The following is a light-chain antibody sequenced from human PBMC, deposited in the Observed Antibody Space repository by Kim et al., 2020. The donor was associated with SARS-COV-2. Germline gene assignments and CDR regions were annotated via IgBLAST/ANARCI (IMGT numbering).Light chain of an antibody. CDR2: DVT. Sequence: PGQSVTISCTGTSSDVGRYNYVSWYQQHPGKAPKLMIFDVTKRPSGVPDRFSGSKSGNTASLTISGLQTDDEADYYCCSYAGSSVLFGGGTQLTVL. CDR3: CSYAGSSVL. V-gene: IGLV2-11*01. CDR1: SSDVGRYNY. J-gene: IGLJ2*01.